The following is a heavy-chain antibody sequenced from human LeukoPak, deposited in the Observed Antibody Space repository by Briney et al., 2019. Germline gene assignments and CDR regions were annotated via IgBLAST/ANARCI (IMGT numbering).Heavy chain of an antibody. CDR1: GFTFSSYW. V-gene: IGHV4-34*01. CDR3: ARGAAMATLRYYYYMDV. J-gene: IGHJ6*03. Sequence: GSLRLSCAASGFTFSSYWMSWVRQPPGKGLDWIGEINHSGSTNYNPSLKSRVTISVDTSKNQFSLKLSSVTAADTAVYCCARGAAMATLRYYYYMDVWGKGTTVTVSS. CDR2: INHSGST. D-gene: IGHD5-18*01.